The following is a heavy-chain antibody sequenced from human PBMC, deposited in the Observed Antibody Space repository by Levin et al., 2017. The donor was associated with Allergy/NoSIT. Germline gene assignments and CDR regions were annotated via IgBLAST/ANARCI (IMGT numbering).Heavy chain of an antibody. CDR1: GFTFSSYD. Sequence: GESLKISCAASGFTFSSYDMHWVRQATGKGLEWVSAIGTAGDTYYPGSVKGRFTISRENAKNSLYLQMNSLRAGDTAVYYCARIAAAGTYFDYWGQGTLVTVSS. V-gene: IGHV3-13*01. CDR3: ARIAAAGTYFDY. D-gene: IGHD6-13*01. CDR2: IGTAGDT. J-gene: IGHJ4*02.